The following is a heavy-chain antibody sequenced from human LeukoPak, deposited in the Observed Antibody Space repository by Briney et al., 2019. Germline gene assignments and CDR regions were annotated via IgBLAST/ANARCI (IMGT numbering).Heavy chain of an antibody. V-gene: IGHV3-30*04. D-gene: IGHD3-3*01. Sequence: QTGGSLRLSCAASGFTFSSYAMHWVRQAPGKGLEWVAVISYDGSNKYYADSVKGRFTISRDNSKNTLYLQMNSLRAEDTAVYYCARGVWRRWLLLRPISDAFDIWGQGTMVTVSS. CDR3: ARGVWRRWLLLRPISDAFDI. J-gene: IGHJ3*02. CDR1: GFTFSSYA. CDR2: ISYDGSNK.